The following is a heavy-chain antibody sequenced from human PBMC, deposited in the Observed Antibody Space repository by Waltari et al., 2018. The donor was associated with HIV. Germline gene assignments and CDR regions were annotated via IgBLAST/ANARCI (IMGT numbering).Heavy chain of an antibody. CDR1: GTSFNIYY. V-gene: IGHV4-34*02. CDR3: ARGPLVWGRGYVLAWFFDV. D-gene: IGHD5-12*01. Sequence: QVQLQQWGAGLLKPSETLSLTCAVYGTSFNIYYWNWIRQPPGKGLEWIGYINQGGSTNFNPSLKSRVTISLDTSKNQFSLKMTSVTAADTAFYYCARGPLVWGRGYVLAWFFDVWGRGTLVTVSS. CDR2: INQGGST. J-gene: IGHJ2*01.